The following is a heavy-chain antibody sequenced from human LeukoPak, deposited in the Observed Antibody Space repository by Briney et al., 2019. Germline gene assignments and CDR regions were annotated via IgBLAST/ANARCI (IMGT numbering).Heavy chain of an antibody. J-gene: IGHJ3*02. D-gene: IGHD5-18*01. CDR2: INPSGTT. Sequence: EASVTVSCKASGYTFTSYYMHWLRQAPGQGLEWMGVINPSGTTGYAQKFQGRVTMTRDTSTSTVYLELSSLRSEDTAVYYCARAGAYRYGGGDAFDIWGQGTMVTVSS. CDR3: ARAGAYRYGGGDAFDI. CDR1: GYTFTSYY. V-gene: IGHV1-46*01.